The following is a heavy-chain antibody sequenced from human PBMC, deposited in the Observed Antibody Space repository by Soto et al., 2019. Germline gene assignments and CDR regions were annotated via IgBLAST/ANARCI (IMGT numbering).Heavy chain of an antibody. CDR3: ARTPSPREGGGWSYYYCYGMDV. V-gene: IGHV2-26*01. D-gene: IGHD6-19*01. J-gene: IGHJ6*02. CDR2: IFSNDEK. Sequence: QVTLKESGPVLVKPTETLTLTCTVSGFSLSNARMGVSWIRQPPGKALEWLAHIFSNDEKSYSTSLKSRLTISKDTSKSQVVLTMTNMDPVDTATYYCARTPSPREGGGWSYYYCYGMDVWGQGTTVTVSS. CDR1: GFSLSNARMG.